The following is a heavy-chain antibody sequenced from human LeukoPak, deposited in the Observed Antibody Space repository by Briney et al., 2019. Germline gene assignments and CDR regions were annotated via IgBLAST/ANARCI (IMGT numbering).Heavy chain of an antibody. CDR2: IYYAGST. D-gene: IGHD1-26*01. CDR1: GGSISSYY. Sequence: SETLSLTCTVSGGSISSYYWSWIRQPPGKGLEWIGYIYYAGSTSYNPSLKNRVTMSLDASKNQFSLELNSVTPADTAVYYCARGGNYWPQWWFDPWGRGTLVSVSS. J-gene: IGHJ5*02. V-gene: IGHV4-59*01. CDR3: ARGGNYWPQWWFDP.